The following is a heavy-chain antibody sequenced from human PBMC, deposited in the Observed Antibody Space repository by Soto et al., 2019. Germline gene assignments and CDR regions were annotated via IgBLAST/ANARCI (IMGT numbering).Heavy chain of an antibody. CDR3: ARGGPTAYYFYF. CDR1: VVSLCSGGYY. CDR2: IYYSGST. D-gene: IGHD2-21*01. Sequence: SVTLSLTCSVSVVSLCSGGYYWTWNRQHPEKGLEWIGYIYYSGSTYYKPSLKSRVTISIDTSKNQFSLMLGSVTVADTAVYYCARGGPTAYYFYFWGLGTLVTVPS. V-gene: IGHV4-31*03. J-gene: IGHJ4*02.